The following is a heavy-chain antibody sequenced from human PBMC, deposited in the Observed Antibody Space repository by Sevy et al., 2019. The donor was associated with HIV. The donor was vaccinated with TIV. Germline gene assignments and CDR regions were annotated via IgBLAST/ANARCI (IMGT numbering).Heavy chain of an antibody. J-gene: IGHJ4*02. Sequence: GGYLRLSCAASGFTFSGSAMHWVCQASGKGLEWVGRIRSRVNSHATAYAASVKGRFTISRDDSENTAFLQMSSLKTEDTAVYYCTASMKTDVLRYFDWLEEPPFDHWGQGTLVTVSS. CDR3: TASMKTDVLRYFDWLEEPPFDH. CDR2: IRSRVNSHAT. CDR1: GFTFSGSA. D-gene: IGHD3-9*01. V-gene: IGHV3-73*01.